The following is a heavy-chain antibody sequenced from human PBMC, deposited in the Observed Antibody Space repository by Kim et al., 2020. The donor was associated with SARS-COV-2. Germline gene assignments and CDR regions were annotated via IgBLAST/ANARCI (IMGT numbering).Heavy chain of an antibody. V-gene: IGHV4-4*02. CDR3: ARWDTAMEYGMGTPSEDDAFDI. J-gene: IGHJ3*02. D-gene: IGHD5-18*01. CDR1: GGSISSSNW. CDR2: IYHSGST. Sequence: SETLSLTCAVSGGSISSSNWWSWVRQPPGKGLEWIGEIYHSGSTNYNPSLKSRVTISVDKSKNQFSLKLSSVTAADTAVYYCARWDTAMEYGMGTPSEDDAFDIWGQGTMVTVSS.